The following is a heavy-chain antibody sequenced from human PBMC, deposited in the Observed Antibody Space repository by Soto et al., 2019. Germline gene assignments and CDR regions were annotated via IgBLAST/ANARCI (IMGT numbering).Heavy chain of an antibody. CDR2: ISDSAGST. V-gene: IGHV3-23*01. Sequence: EVQLLESGGGLVQPGGSLRLSCAASGFTFSNYAMTWVRQAPGKGLDWVTSISDSAGSTEYADSVKGRFTVSRDNSTNILYPQMNSLAPYATAAYYGAKELCGGVNGYQRWSDTGGQGTRVIV. J-gene: IGHJ5*02. D-gene: IGHD2-2*01. CDR1: GFTFSNYA. CDR3: AKELCGGVNGYQRWSDT.